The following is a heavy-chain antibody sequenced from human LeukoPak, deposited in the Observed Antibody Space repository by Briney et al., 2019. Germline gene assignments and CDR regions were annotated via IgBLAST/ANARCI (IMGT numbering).Heavy chain of an antibody. D-gene: IGHD3-16*01. Sequence: GGSLRLSCAASGFTFSSYWMHWVRQAPGKGLVWVSRTSTDGSSAIYADSVKGRFTISRDNAKNTLYLQMNSLRAEDTAVYYCARVNVCPRCHFDYWGQGTLVTVSS. V-gene: IGHV3-74*01. CDR2: TSTDGSSA. CDR3: ARVNVCPRCHFDY. CDR1: GFTFSSYW. J-gene: IGHJ4*02.